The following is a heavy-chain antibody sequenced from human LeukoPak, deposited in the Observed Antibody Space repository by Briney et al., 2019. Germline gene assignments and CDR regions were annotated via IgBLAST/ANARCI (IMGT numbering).Heavy chain of an antibody. CDR1: GFTFSSYG. V-gene: IGHV3-30*02. CDR2: IRYDGSNK. J-gene: IGHJ5*02. D-gene: IGHD5-12*01. Sequence: GGSLRLSCAASGFTFSSYGMHWVRQAPGKGLEWVAFIRYDGSNKYYADSVKGRFSISRDNSKNTLYLQMNSLRAEDTAVYYCAKDRSDYSGYDFWFDPWGQGTLVTVSS. CDR3: AKDRSDYSGYDFWFDP.